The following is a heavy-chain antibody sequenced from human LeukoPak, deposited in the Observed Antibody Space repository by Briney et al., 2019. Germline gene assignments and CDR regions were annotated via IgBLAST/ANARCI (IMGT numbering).Heavy chain of an antibody. CDR1: GGSFSGYY. Sequence: SETLSLTCAVYGGSFSGYYWTWIRQSPGKGLEWIGQINHSGSTNYNPSLKSRVTISVDTSKNQVSLTLTSVTAADTAVYYCARTYRAVTANPVDYWGQGTLVTVSS. CDR2: INHSGST. J-gene: IGHJ4*02. D-gene: IGHD2-21*02. CDR3: ARTYRAVTANPVDY. V-gene: IGHV4-34*01.